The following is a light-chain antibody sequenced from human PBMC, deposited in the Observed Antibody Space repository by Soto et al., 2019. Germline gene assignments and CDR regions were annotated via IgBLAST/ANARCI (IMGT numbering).Light chain of an antibody. J-gene: IGKJ1*01. CDR3: QHYNSYPEA. CDR1: QDINRY. CDR2: AAS. V-gene: IGKV1-39*01. Sequence: DIQMTQSPSSLSAAVGDRVTITCRASQDINRYLNWYQHKPGKATKILVYAASRLQSGVPSRVSGSGSGTDFTLTISSLQREDFATYYGQHYNSYPEAFGQGTKVDIK.